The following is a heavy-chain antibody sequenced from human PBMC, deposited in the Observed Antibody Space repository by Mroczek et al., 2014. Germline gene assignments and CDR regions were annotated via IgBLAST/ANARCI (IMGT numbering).Heavy chain of an antibody. D-gene: IGHD2-2*01. J-gene: IGHJ6*03. CDR1: GGSFSGYY. CDR3: AREVVPAAMDNYYYYMDV. Sequence: QVQLQESGARLLKPSETLSLTCAVYGGSFSGYYWSWIRQPPGKGLEWIGEINHSGSTNYNPSLKSRVTISVDTSKNQFSLKLSSVTAADTAVYYCAREVVPAAMDNYYYYMDVWGKGTTVTVSS. CDR2: INHSGST. V-gene: IGHV4-34*01.